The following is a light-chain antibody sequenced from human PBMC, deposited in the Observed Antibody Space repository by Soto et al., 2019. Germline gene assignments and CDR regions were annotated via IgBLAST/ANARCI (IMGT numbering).Light chain of an antibody. Sequence: DIQMTQSPSSLSASVGDRVTITCRASQSINTYLHWYQQKAGKAPKLLISTASNLQSGVPSRFSATGSGTDFTLTLNSLQPEDFATYYCQQGYSTPWTFGQGTKVAIK. CDR1: QSINTY. CDR2: TAS. CDR3: QQGYSTPWT. J-gene: IGKJ1*01. V-gene: IGKV1-39*01.